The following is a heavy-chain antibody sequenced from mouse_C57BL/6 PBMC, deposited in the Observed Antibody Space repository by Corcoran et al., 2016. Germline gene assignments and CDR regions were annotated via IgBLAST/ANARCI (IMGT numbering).Heavy chain of an antibody. CDR2: INPNNGGT. CDR3: AKIYYYGSSYVGYFDV. CDR1: GYTFTDYY. J-gene: IGHJ1*03. V-gene: IGHV1-26*01. Sequence: EVQLQQSGPELVKPGASVKISCKASGYTFTDYYMNWVKQSHGKSLEWIGDINPNNGGTSYNQKLKGKTTLTVDKSSSTAYMELRSLTSEDSAVYYCAKIYYYGSSYVGYFDVWGTGTTVTVSS. D-gene: IGHD1-1*01.